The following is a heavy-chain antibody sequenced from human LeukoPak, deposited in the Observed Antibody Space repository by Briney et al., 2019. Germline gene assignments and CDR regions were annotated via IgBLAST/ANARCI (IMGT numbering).Heavy chain of an antibody. Sequence: GASLKISCKGSGYSFTSYWIGWVRQMPGKGLEWMGIIYPDDSDTRYSPSFEGQVIISVDKSISTAYLQWSSLKASDTATYYCARHGHCTNGVCYSNYYYYMDVWGKGTTVTVSS. J-gene: IGHJ6*03. D-gene: IGHD2-8*01. V-gene: IGHV5-51*01. CDR2: IYPDDSDT. CDR3: ARHGHCTNGVCYSNYYYYMDV. CDR1: GYSFTSYW.